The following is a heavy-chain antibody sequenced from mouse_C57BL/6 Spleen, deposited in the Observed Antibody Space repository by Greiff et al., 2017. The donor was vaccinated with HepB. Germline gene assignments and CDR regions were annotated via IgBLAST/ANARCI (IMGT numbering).Heavy chain of an antibody. J-gene: IGHJ2*01. D-gene: IGHD2-4*01. CDR3: ARNYDYDVYYFDY. CDR1: GYSITSGYY. V-gene: IGHV3-6*01. CDR2: ISYDGSN. Sequence: DVKLQESGPGLVKPSQSLSLTCSVTGYSITSGYYWNWIRQFPGNKLEWMGYISYDGSNNYNPSLKNRISITRDTSKNQFFLKLNSVTTEDTATYYCARNYDYDVYYFDYWGQGTTLTVSS.